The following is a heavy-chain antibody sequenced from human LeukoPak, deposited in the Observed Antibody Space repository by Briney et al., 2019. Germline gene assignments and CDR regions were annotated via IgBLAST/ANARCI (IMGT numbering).Heavy chain of an antibody. CDR3: ARGGSGYDYEDY. CDR1: GGSISSYY. J-gene: IGHJ4*02. Sequence: SETLSLTCTVSGGSISSYYWSWIRQPPGKGLEWIGYIYYSGSTNYNPSLKSRVTISVDTSKNQFSLKLSSVTAADTAVYYCARGGSGYDYEDYWGQGTLVTVSS. CDR2: IYYSGST. V-gene: IGHV4-59*01. D-gene: IGHD5-12*01.